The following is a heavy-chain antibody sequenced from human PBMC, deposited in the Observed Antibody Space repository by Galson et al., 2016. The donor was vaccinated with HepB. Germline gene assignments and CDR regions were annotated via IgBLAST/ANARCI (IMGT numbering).Heavy chain of an antibody. D-gene: IGHD5-24*01. CDR3: VREGLADGSYFDY. CDR1: GFTFSNFA. Sequence: SLRLSCAASGFTFSNFAMHWVRQAPGKGLEWVANIKEDGSEDYYVDAVRGRFTISRDNAKNSLYFQMNSLKVEDTAIYYCVREGLADGSYFDYWGQGTLVTVSS. J-gene: IGHJ4*02. CDR2: IKEDGSED. V-gene: IGHV3-7*01.